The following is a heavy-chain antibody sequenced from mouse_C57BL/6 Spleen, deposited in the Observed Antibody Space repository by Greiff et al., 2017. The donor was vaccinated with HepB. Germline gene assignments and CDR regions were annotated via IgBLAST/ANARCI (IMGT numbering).Heavy chain of an antibody. CDR2: INPNNGGT. D-gene: IGHD3-3*01. CDR3: ARGGTGVDY. CDR1: GYTFTDYY. J-gene: IGHJ2*01. V-gene: IGHV1-26*01. Sequence: EVQLQQSGPELVKPGASVKISCKASGYTFTDYYMNWVKQSHGKSLEWIGDINPNNGGTSYNQKFKGKATLTVDKSSSTAYMELRSLTSEDSAVYYCARGGTGVDYWGQGTTLTVSS.